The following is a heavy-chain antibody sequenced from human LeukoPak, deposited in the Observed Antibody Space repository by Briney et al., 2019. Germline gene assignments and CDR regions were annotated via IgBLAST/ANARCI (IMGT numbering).Heavy chain of an antibody. D-gene: IGHD2-21*02. Sequence: ASVKVSCKASGYTFTRYAMHWVRQAPGQRLEWMGWIIAGNGNTKCSQKFQGRVTITRDTSASTAYMELSSLRSEDTAVYYCARVVVTANSLPDYWGQGTLVTVSS. CDR2: IIAGNGNT. V-gene: IGHV1-3*01. CDR3: ARVVVTANSLPDY. CDR1: GYTFTRYA. J-gene: IGHJ4*02.